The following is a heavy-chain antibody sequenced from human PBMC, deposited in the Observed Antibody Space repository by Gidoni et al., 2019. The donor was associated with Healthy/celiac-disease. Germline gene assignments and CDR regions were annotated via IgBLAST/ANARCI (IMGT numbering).Heavy chain of an antibody. D-gene: IGHD3-3*01. J-gene: IGHJ5*02. Sequence: QITLKESGPTLVKPTQTLTLNCPFSGFSLSTSGVGVGWIRQPPGKALEWLALIYWDDDKRYRPSLKSRLTITKDTSKNQVVLTMTNMDPVDTATYYCAHSLLRFLEWANWFDPWGQGTLVTVSS. V-gene: IGHV2-5*02. CDR3: AHSLLRFLEWANWFDP. CDR1: GFSLSTSGVG. CDR2: IYWDDDK.